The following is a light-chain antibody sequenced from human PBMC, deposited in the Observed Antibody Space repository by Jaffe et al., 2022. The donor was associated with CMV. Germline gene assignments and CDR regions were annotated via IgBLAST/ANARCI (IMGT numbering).Light chain of an antibody. J-gene: IGKJ1*01. V-gene: IGKV1-39*01. CDR2: DAS. Sequence: DIQMTQSPSSLSASVGDRVTITCRASQTISNSLNWYQQKPGKAPELLIFDASRLQSGVPSRFSGSGSGTDFTLTISSLQPGDFATYYCQQSFSSPPWTFGQGTKVDI. CDR3: QQSFSSPPWT. CDR1: QTISNS.